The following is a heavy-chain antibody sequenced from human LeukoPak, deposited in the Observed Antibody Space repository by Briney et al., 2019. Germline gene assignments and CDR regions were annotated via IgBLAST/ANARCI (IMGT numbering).Heavy chain of an antibody. D-gene: IGHD5-18*01. CDR2: IIPIFGTT. CDR3: ARTLLRGYSYGHFDY. V-gene: IGHV1-69*13. Sequence: SVKVSCKASGGTFSNYGISWVRQAPGQGLEWMGVIIPIFGTTNYAQKFQGRVTITADGSTSTAYMQLSSLRSEDTAVYYCARTLLRGYSYGHFDYWGQGTLVTVSS. CDR1: GGTFSNYG. J-gene: IGHJ4*02.